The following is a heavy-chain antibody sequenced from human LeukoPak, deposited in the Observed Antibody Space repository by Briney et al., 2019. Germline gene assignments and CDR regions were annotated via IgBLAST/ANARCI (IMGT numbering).Heavy chain of an antibody. CDR3: ARGRGFGGNSGFAY. J-gene: IGHJ4*02. Sequence: ASVKVSCKASGYSFTSYFIHWVRQAPGQGLEWMGIIYPSGGNTNYAQKFQGRVTMTRDTSTSTVYMELSSLRSEDTAIYYRARGRGFGGNSGFAYWGQGFLVTVSS. D-gene: IGHD4-23*01. CDR1: GYSFTSYF. V-gene: IGHV1-46*01. CDR2: IYPSGGNT.